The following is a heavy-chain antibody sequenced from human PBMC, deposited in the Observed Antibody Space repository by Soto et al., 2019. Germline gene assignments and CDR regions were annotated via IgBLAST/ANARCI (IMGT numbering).Heavy chain of an antibody. D-gene: IGHD3-22*01. CDR2: IKGKTDGGTT. CDR3: TTDPVTMIVVVPSSG. J-gene: IGHJ4*02. V-gene: IGHV3-15*07. CDR1: GFTFSNAW. Sequence: GSLRLSCAASGFTFSNAWMNWVRQAPGKGLEWVGRIKGKTDGGTTDYAAPVKGRFTISRDDSKNTLYLQMNSLKTEDTAVYYCTTDPVTMIVVVPSSGWGQGTLVTVSS.